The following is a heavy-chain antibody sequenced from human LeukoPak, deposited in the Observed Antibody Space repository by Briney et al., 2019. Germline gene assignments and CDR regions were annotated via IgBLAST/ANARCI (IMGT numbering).Heavy chain of an antibody. D-gene: IGHD4-23*01. CDR3: AREPRTLSGNSGFDY. Sequence: NPSETLSLTCTVSGGSISSGSYYWSWIRQPAGKGLEWTGRIYTSGSTNYNPSLKSRVTISVDTSKNQFSLKLSSVTAADTAVYYCAREPRTLSGNSGFDYWGQGTLVTVSS. J-gene: IGHJ4*02. V-gene: IGHV4-61*02. CDR2: IYTSGST. CDR1: GGSISSGSYY.